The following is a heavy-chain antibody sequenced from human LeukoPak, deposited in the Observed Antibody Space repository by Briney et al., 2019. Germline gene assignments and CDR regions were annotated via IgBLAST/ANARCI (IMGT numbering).Heavy chain of an antibody. Sequence: GGSLRLSCATSGPTVRSNYMTWVRQAPGKGLEWVSFIYTDGRTYYADSVKGRFTISRDNSKNTLYLHTNGLRAEDTALYYCARDRYDDSGYYEYWGQGTLVTVSS. V-gene: IGHV3-53*01. D-gene: IGHD3-22*01. CDR1: GPTVRSNY. CDR2: IYTDGRT. CDR3: ARDRYDDSGYYEY. J-gene: IGHJ4*02.